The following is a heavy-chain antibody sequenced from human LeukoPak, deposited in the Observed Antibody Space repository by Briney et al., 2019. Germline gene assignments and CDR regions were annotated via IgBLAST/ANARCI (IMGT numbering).Heavy chain of an antibody. CDR1: GGSISNYY. J-gene: IGHJ5*02. Sequence: SETLSLTCTVSGGSISNYYWNWIRQPPGKGLEWIGYIYYTGNTNYNPSLKSRVTISVDTSKNQFSLKLSSVTAADTAVYYCARLLWGELLDNWFDPWGQGTLVTVSS. V-gene: IGHV4-59*01. D-gene: IGHD1-26*01. CDR2: IYYTGNT. CDR3: ARLLWGELLDNWFDP.